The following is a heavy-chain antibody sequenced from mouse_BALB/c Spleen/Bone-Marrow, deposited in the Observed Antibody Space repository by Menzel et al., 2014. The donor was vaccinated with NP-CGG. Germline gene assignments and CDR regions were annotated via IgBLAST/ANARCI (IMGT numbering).Heavy chain of an antibody. J-gene: IGHJ3*01. CDR1: GYTFSSYW. Sequence: VQLQQSGAELMKPGASVKISCKATGYTFSSYWIEWVKQRPGHGLEWIGEILPGSGSTNYNEKFKGKATFTADTSSNTPYMQLSSLTSEDSAVYYCARNGNYPAWFAYWGQGTLVTVSA. CDR2: ILPGSGST. D-gene: IGHD2-1*01. V-gene: IGHV1-9*01. CDR3: ARNGNYPAWFAY.